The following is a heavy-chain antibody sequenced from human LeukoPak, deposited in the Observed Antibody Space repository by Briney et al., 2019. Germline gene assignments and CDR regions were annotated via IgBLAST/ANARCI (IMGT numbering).Heavy chain of an antibody. CDR2: IYTSGST. J-gene: IGHJ4*02. CDR1: GGSISSGSYC. D-gene: IGHD6-19*01. Sequence: PSETLSLTCTVSGGSISSGSYCWSWIRQPAGKGLEWIGRIYTSGSTNYNPSLKSRVTISVDTSKNQFSLKLSSVTAADTAVYYCARSIAVAGTDEPGAWGQGTLVTVSS. V-gene: IGHV4-61*02. CDR3: ARSIAVAGTDEPGA.